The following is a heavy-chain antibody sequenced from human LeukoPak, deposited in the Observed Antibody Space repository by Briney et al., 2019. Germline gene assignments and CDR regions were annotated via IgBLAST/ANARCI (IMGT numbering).Heavy chain of an antibody. V-gene: IGHV3-9*01. CDR1: GFTFDDYA. D-gene: IGHD3-10*01. CDR3: AKGGMVRGVTSYYFDY. Sequence: GGSLRLSCAASGFTFDDYAMHWVRQAPGKGLEWVSGISWNSGSIGYADSVKGRFTISRDNAKNSLYLQMNSLRAEDTALYYCAKGGMVRGVTSYYFDYWGQGTLVTVSS. J-gene: IGHJ4*02. CDR2: ISWNSGSI.